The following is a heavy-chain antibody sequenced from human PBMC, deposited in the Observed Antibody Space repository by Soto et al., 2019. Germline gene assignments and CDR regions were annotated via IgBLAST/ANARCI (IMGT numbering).Heavy chain of an antibody. CDR2: IYPGDSDT. CDR3: ARGYCTTNICDPWFDP. J-gene: IGHJ5*02. D-gene: IGHD2-8*01. V-gene: IGHV5-51*01. CDR1: GYSFNSYW. Sequence: PGESLKISCTGVGYSFNSYWIGWVRQMPGKGLEWMGIIYPGDSDTRYSPSFQGQVTISADKSISTVYLQWSSLKASDTAMYYCARGYCTTNICDPWFDPWGQGTLVTISS.